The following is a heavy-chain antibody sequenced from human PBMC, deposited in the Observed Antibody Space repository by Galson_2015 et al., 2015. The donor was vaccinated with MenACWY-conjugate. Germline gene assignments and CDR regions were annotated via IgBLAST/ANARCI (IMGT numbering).Heavy chain of an antibody. Sequence: SVKVSCKAYGYTFNDYYIHWVRQAPGQGLEWMGWIEPSSGGATSAPKFQGWVTMTRDTYTTTAYMAVSRLKSDDTAIYYCARGGKITLAALFCYGLNVWGQGTSVAVSS. CDR3: ARGGKITLAALFCYGLNV. CDR2: IEPSSGGA. V-gene: IGHV1-2*04. D-gene: IGHD1-20*01. J-gene: IGHJ6*02. CDR1: GYTFNDYY.